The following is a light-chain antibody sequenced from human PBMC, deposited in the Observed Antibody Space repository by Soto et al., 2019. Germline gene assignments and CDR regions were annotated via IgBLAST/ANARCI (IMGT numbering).Light chain of an antibody. CDR2: DAS. CDR3: QQRTNWPSLT. V-gene: IGKV3-11*01. J-gene: IGKJ4*01. Sequence: EIVLTQSPATLSLSPGERATLSCRASQSVSSYLAWYQQKPGQAPRLLIYDASNRATGIPARFSGSGSGTDFTLTISSLELEDFGVYYCQQRTNWPSLTFGGGTTVEIK. CDR1: QSVSSY.